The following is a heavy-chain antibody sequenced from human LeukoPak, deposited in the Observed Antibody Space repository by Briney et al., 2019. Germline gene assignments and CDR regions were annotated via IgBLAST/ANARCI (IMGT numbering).Heavy chain of an antibody. Sequence: GGSLRLSCAASGFTFSSYEMNWVRQAPGKGLEWVSYISSSGSTIYYADSVKGRFIISRDNAKNSLYLQMNSLRAEDTAVYYCARDRYDSSGIFDYWGQGTLVTASS. J-gene: IGHJ4*02. V-gene: IGHV3-48*03. CDR1: GFTFSSYE. CDR3: ARDRYDSSGIFDY. D-gene: IGHD3-22*01. CDR2: ISSSGSTI.